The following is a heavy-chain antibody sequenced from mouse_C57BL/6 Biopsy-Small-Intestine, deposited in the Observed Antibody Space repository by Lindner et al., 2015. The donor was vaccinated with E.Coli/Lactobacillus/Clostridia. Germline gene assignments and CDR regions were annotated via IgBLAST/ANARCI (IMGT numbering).Heavy chain of an antibody. CDR2: IRSKSNNYAT. J-gene: IGHJ2*01. CDR3: VRQLYDGYSPYFDY. Sequence: VQLQESGGGLVQPKGSLKLSCAASGFSFNTYAMNWVRQAPGKGLEWVARIRSKSNNYATYYADSVKDRFTISRDDSESMLYLQMNNLKTEDTAMYYCVRQLYDGYSPYFDYWGQGTTLTVSS. V-gene: IGHV10-1*01. D-gene: IGHD2-3*01. CDR1: GFSFNTYA.